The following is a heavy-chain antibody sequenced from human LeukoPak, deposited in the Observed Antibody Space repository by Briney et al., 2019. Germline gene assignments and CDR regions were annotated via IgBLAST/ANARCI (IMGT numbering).Heavy chain of an antibody. CDR1: GGSFSGYY. D-gene: IGHD6-13*01. V-gene: IGHV4-34*01. J-gene: IGHJ4*02. Sequence: SETLSLTCAVYGGSFSGYYWSWIRQPPGKGLEWIGEINHSGSTNYNPSLKSRVTISVDTSKNQFSLKLSSVTAADTAVYYCARLSSSWSRALDYWGQGTLVTVSS. CDR3: ARLSSSWSRALDY. CDR2: INHSGST.